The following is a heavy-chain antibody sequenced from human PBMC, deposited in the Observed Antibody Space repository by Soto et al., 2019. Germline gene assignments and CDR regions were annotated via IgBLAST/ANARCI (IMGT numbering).Heavy chain of an antibody. CDR3: AKPPGGYCSGGSCYWDAFDI. CDR1: GFTFSSYA. J-gene: IGHJ3*02. V-gene: IGHV3-23*01. CDR2: ISGSGGST. D-gene: IGHD2-15*01. Sequence: QLGGPLRLSCAASGFTFSSYAMSWVRQAPGKGLEWVSAISGSGGSTYYADSVKGRFTISRDNSKNTLYLQMNSLRAEDTAVYYCAKPPGGYCSGGSCYWDAFDIWGQGTMVTVSS.